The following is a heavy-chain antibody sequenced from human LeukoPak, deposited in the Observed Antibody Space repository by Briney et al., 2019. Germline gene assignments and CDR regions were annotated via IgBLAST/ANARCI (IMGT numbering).Heavy chain of an antibody. D-gene: IGHD3-22*01. V-gene: IGHV3-23*01. Sequence: GGSLRLSCAASGFTFSIYAMSWVRQAPGKGLEWVSAISGSGGRTYYADSVKGGFTISRDNSKNTLYLQMNSLRAEDTAVYYCAMGGTYYYDSSGYYYTVNDAFDIWGQGTMVTVSS. CDR1: GFTFSIYA. CDR2: ISGSGGRT. CDR3: AMGGTYYYDSSGYYYTVNDAFDI. J-gene: IGHJ3*02.